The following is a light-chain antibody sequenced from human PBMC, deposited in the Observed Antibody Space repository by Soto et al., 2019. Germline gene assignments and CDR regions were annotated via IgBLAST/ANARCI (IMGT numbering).Light chain of an antibody. CDR1: SSNIGADYD. J-gene: IGLJ3*02. V-gene: IGLV1-40*01. Sequence: QSVLTQPPSVSGAPGQGVTISCTGSSSNIGADYDVHWYQQLPGAAPKLLIYANVNRPSGVPDRFSASKSGSSASLAITGLQAEDEADYYCQSYDSSLSGLHWVFGGGTQLTVL. CDR2: ANV. CDR3: QSYDSSLSGLHWV.